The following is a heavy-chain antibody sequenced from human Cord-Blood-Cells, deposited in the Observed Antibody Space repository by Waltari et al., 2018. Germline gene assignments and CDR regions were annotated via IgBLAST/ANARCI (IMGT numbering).Heavy chain of an antibody. D-gene: IGHD3-16*01. Sequence: EVQLVETGGGLIQPGGSLRLSCAASGFTVSSDYMSWVRQVPGKGLEWVSVIYSGGSTYYADSVKGRFTISRDNSKNTLYLQMNSLRAEDTAVYYCARAIWGDAFDIWGQGTMGTVSS. J-gene: IGHJ3*02. CDR3: ARAIWGDAFDI. CDR2: IYSGGST. CDR1: GFTVSSDY. V-gene: IGHV3-53*02.